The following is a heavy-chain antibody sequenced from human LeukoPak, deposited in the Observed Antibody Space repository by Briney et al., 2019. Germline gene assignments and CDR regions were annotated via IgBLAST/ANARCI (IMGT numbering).Heavy chain of an antibody. Sequence: GGSLRLSCAASGFTFSSYGMHWVRQAPGKGLEWVAVISYDGSNKYYADSVKGRFTISRDNSKNTLYLQMNSLRAEDTAVYYCAHFEQQLNWGQGTLVTVSS. J-gene: IGHJ4*02. CDR2: ISYDGSNK. V-gene: IGHV3-30*03. D-gene: IGHD6-13*01. CDR3: AHFEQQLN. CDR1: GFTFSSYG.